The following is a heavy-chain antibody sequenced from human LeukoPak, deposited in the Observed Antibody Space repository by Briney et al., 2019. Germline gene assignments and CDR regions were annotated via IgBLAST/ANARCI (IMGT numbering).Heavy chain of an antibody. CDR1: GGSISSYY. CDR3: ARAGRPPRWFDP. V-gene: IGHV4-59*01. CDR2: IYYSGST. J-gene: IGHJ5*02. D-gene: IGHD1-14*01. Sequence: SETLFLTCTGSGGSISSYYWSWIRQPPGKGLEWIGYIYYSGSTNYNPSLKSRVTISVDTSKNQFSLKLGSVTAADTAGYYCARAGRPPRWFDPWGQGTLVTVSS.